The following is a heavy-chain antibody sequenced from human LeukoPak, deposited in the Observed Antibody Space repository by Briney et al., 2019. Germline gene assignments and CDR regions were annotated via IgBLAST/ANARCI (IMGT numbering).Heavy chain of an antibody. V-gene: IGHV4-59*01. CDR1: GGSISSYY. Sequence: SETLSLTCTVSGGSISSYYWSWIWQSPGKGLEWIGYIYYSGSTNYNPSLKSRVTISVDTSKNQISLKLTSVSAAGTAVYYCASGFWSAYYFGYWGQGTLVTVSS. J-gene: IGHJ4*02. CDR2: IYYSGST. CDR3: ASGFWSAYYFGY. D-gene: IGHD3-3*01.